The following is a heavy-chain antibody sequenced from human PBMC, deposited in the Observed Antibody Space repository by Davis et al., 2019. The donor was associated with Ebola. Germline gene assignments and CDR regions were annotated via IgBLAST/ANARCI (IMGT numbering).Heavy chain of an antibody. Sequence: GGSLRLSCAAFGFTVSGNYMSWVRQAPGKGLEWVSVIYIDGTTYYADSVKGRFTISRDNSKNTLYLQMNSLRAEDTAVYYCASTSRMIVVAWGQGTLVTVSS. J-gene: IGHJ4*02. V-gene: IGHV3-53*01. D-gene: IGHD3-22*01. CDR3: ASTSRMIVVA. CDR1: GFTVSGNY. CDR2: IYIDGTT.